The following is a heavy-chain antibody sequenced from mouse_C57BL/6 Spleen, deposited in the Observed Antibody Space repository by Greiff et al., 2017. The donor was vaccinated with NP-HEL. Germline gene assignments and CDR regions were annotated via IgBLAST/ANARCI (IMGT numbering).Heavy chain of an antibody. J-gene: IGHJ2*01. CDR2: INPSNGGT. V-gene: IGHV1-53*01. CDR3: ARQGENYYGRRDYFDY. Sequence: QVQLKQSGTELVKPGASVKLSCKASGYTFTSYWMHWVKQRPGQGLEWIGNINPSNGGTNYNEKFKSKATLTVDKSSSTAYMQLSSLTSEDSAVYYCARQGENYYGRRDYFDYWGQGTTLTVSS. CDR1: GYTFTSYW. D-gene: IGHD1-1*01.